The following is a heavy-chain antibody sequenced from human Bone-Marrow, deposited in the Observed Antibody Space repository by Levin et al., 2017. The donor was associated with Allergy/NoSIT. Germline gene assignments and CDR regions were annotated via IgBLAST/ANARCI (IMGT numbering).Heavy chain of an antibody. Sequence: GESLKISCAASGFNFSDSYMSWIRQAPGKGLEWLTYISTSGNTTYYADSVKGRFTISRDNAKNSLFLQMNSLTADDSAMYYCARIRSFDFWGQGILVTVSS. CDR3: ARIRSFDF. J-gene: IGHJ4*02. CDR1: GFNFSDSY. CDR2: ISTSGNTT. V-gene: IGHV3-11*01.